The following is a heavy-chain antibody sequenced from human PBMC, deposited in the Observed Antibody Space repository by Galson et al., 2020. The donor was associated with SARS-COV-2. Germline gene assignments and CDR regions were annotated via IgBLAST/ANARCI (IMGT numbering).Heavy chain of an antibody. CDR1: GGSISYYY. D-gene: IGHD2-15*01. V-gene: IGHV4-59*08. CDR3: ARHAAYCTGGSCESDFDY. Sequence: SETLSLTCTLSGGSISYYYWSWIRQPPGKGLEWLAYISYSGHTHYSPSLKSRLTISVDTYKNQFSLKVSSVTAADTAVYYCARHAAYCTGGSCESDFDYWGQGTLVTVSS. CDR2: ISYSGHT. J-gene: IGHJ4*02.